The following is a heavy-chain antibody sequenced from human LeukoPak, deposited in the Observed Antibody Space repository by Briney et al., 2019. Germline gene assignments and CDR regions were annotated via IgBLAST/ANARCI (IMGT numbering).Heavy chain of an antibody. J-gene: IGHJ3*02. CDR2: IYYSGST. V-gene: IGHV4-39*07. CDR1: GGSISSSSYY. Sequence: PSETLSLTCTVSGGSISSSSYYWGWIRQPPGKGLEWIGSIYYSGSTYYNPSLKSRVTISVDTSKNQFSLKLSSVTAADTAVYYCARFSSSSPNDAFDIWGQGTMVTVSS. CDR3: ARFSSSSPNDAFDI. D-gene: IGHD6-13*01.